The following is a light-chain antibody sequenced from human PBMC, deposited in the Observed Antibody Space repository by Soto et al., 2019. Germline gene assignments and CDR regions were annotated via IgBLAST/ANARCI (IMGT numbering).Light chain of an antibody. V-gene: IGLV2-14*01. CDR3: GSHTSSDTRV. CDR1: SSDVGGYNY. J-gene: IGLJ1*01. CDR2: EVS. Sequence: QSALTQPASVSASPGQSITISCTGTSSDVGGYNYVSWYQQHPGKAPKVMIYEVSYRPSGVSYRFSGSKSGNTASLTISGLQAEDEADYYCGSHTSSDTRVFGTGTKVTVL.